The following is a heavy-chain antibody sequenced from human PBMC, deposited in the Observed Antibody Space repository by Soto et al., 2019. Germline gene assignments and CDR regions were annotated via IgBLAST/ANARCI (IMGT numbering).Heavy chain of an antibody. D-gene: IGHD6-6*01. CDR2: IIPLFGTT. CDR3: ARVISARLYYFYAMDV. V-gene: IGHV1-69*01. CDR1: GGIFSSYA. Sequence: QVQLVQSGAEVKKPGSSVKVSCKASGGIFSSYAISWVRQAPGQGLEWMGGIIPLFGTTDYAQKFQGRVTITADESTSTGYMELSSLRSEDTAVFYCARVISARLYYFYAMDVWGQGTTVIVSS. J-gene: IGHJ6*02.